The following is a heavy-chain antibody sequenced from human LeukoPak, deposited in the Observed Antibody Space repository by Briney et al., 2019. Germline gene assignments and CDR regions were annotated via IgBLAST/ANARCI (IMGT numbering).Heavy chain of an antibody. CDR2: ISGSGGST. Sequence: GGSLRLSCAASGFTFSSYGMSWVRQAPGKGLEWVSAISGSGGSTYYADSVKGRFTISRDNSKNTLYLQMNSLRAEDTAVYYCAKDTNVYGAIGGFDYWGQGTLVTVSS. CDR1: GFTFSSYG. CDR3: AKDTNVYGAIGGFDY. V-gene: IGHV3-23*01. J-gene: IGHJ4*02. D-gene: IGHD4-17*01.